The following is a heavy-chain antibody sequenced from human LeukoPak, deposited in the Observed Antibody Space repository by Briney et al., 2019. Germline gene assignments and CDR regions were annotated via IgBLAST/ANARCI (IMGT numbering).Heavy chain of an antibody. CDR3: ARDGSGVWFDY. V-gene: IGHV1-69*13. J-gene: IGHJ4*02. Sequence: GASVTVSCKASGGTFSSYAISWVRQAPGQGLEWMGGIIPIFGTANYAQKFQGRVTITADESTSTAYMELRSLRSDDTAVYYCARDGSGVWFDYWGQGTLVTVSS. CDR1: GGTFSSYA. CDR2: IIPIFGTA. D-gene: IGHD3-10*01.